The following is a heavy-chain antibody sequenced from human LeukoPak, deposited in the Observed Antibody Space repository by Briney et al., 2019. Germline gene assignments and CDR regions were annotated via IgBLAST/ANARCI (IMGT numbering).Heavy chain of an antibody. D-gene: IGHD5-18*01. Sequence: ASVTVSFTASGYTFTVYYMHWVRQAPGQGFEWIGWINPNSGGTNNAQKFQGRVTMTRDTSISTAYMELSRLRSDDPAVYYCAREVDTAMVQSDYWGQGTLVTVSS. CDR3: AREVDTAMVQSDY. J-gene: IGHJ4*02. CDR2: INPNSGGT. V-gene: IGHV1-2*02. CDR1: GYTFTVYY.